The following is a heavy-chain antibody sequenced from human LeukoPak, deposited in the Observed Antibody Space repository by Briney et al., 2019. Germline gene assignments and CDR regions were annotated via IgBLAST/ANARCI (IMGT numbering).Heavy chain of an antibody. Sequence: ASVKVSCKASGYTFTSDYMRWVRQAPRQGLEWMGIINPSGGSTSYAQKFQGRVTMTRDTSTSTVYMELSSLRSEDTAVYYCARDKVQAYYYDSSGYYYTLLAFDYWGQGTLVTVSS. CDR3: ARDKVQAYYYDSSGYYYTLLAFDY. D-gene: IGHD3-22*01. V-gene: IGHV1-46*01. J-gene: IGHJ4*02. CDR2: INPSGGST. CDR1: GYTFTSDY.